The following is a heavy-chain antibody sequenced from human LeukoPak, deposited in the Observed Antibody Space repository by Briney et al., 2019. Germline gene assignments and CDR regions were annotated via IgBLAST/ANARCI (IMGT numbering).Heavy chain of an antibody. CDR1: RFTVSSNY. CDR3: ARDGAHDYGDYDFDY. J-gene: IGHJ4*02. Sequence: GGSLRLSCAASRFTVSSNYMSWVSQAPGKGLEWVSVIYSGGSTYYADSVKGRFTISRDNSKNTLYLQMNSLRAEDTAVYYCARDGAHDYGDYDFDYWGQGTLVTVSS. D-gene: IGHD4-17*01. V-gene: IGHV3-66*02. CDR2: IYSGGST.